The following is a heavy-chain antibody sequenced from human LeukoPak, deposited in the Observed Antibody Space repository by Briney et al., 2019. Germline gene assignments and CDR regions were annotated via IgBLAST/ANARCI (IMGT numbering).Heavy chain of an antibody. V-gene: IGHV3-11*01. D-gene: IGHD6-6*01. CDR3: VRTARMADF. J-gene: IGHJ4*02. CDR1: GFNFSDPY. Sequence: GGSLRLSCAASGFNFSDPYMTWIRQAPGKGLEWLSYISPSGSDISYADSVKGRFTISRDNAKNSLYLQMDSLRADDTAVYYCVRTARMADFWGQGILVTVSS. CDR2: ISPSGSDI.